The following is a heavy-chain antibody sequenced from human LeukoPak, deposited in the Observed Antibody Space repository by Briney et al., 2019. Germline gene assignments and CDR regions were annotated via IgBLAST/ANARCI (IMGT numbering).Heavy chain of an antibody. CDR1: GFTFSSYE. Sequence: GGSLRLSCAASGFTFSSYEMNWVRQAPGKGLEWVSYISSSGSTIYYADSVKGRFTISRDNAKNSLYLQMNSLRAEDTAVYYCATRVNTSSGSDYWGQGTLVTVSS. CDR3: ATRVNTSSGSDY. J-gene: IGHJ4*02. V-gene: IGHV3-48*03. CDR2: ISSSGSTI. D-gene: IGHD3-22*01.